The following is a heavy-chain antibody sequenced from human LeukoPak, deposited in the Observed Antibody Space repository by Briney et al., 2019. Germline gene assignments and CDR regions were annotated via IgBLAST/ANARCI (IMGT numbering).Heavy chain of an antibody. CDR3: ARMGYRVSSYYYGSGSYIMYYFDY. Sequence: SETLSLTCTVSGGSISSSSYYWGWTRQPPGKGLEWIGSIYYSGSTYYNPSLKSRVTISVDTSKNQFSLKLSSVTAADTAVYYCARMGYRVSSYYYGSGSYIMYYFDYWGQGTLVTVSS. J-gene: IGHJ4*02. D-gene: IGHD3-10*01. CDR2: IYYSGST. V-gene: IGHV4-39*07. CDR1: GGSISSSSYY.